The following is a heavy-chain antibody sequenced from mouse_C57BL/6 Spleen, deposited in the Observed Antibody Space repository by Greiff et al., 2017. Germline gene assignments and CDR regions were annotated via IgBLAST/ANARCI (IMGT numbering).Heavy chain of an antibody. CDR1: GFTFSDYY. J-gene: IGHJ4*01. V-gene: IGHV5-12*01. D-gene: IGHD2-4*01. CDR3: ARYDYDVTYAMDY. CDR2: ISNGGGST. Sequence: EVKVEESGGGLVQPGGSLKLSCAASGFTFSDYYMYWVRQTPEKRLEWVAYISNGGGSTYYPDTVKGRFTISRDNAKNTLYLQMSRLKSEDTAVYYCARYDYDVTYAMDYWGQGTSVTVSS.